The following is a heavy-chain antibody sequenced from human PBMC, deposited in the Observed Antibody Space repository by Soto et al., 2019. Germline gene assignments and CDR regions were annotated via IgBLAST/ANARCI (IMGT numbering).Heavy chain of an antibody. D-gene: IGHD2-21*02. CDR1: GDYITSSSFC. V-gene: IGHV4-39*01. CDR3: ARLGGNSADYYYVMDV. CDR2: ICYSGST. Sequence: PAEPLSHTCTVSGDYITSSSFCWGWIRQPPGQGLEWIGTICYSGSTYYNPSLQDRVTMSVDTSKNQFSLRWSCVAAADTGVYYCARLGGNSADYYYVMDVWGRGTTVTVSS. J-gene: IGHJ6*02.